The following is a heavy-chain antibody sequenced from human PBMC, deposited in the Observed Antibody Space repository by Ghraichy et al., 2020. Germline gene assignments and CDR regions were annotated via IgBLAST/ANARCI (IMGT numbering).Heavy chain of an antibody. CDR1: GFTFSSYG. D-gene: IGHD2-21*01. Sequence: GGSLRLSCAASGFTFSSYGMHWVRQAPGKGLEWVAVIWYDGSNKYYADSVKGRFTISRDNSKNTLYLQMNSPRAEDTAVYYCARDSGDWDAFDIWGQGTMVTVSS. V-gene: IGHV3-33*01. CDR3: ARDSGDWDAFDI. J-gene: IGHJ3*02. CDR2: IWYDGSNK.